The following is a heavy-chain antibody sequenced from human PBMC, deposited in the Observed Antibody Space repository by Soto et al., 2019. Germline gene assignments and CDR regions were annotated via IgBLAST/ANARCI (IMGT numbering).Heavy chain of an antibody. Sequence: GESLKISCKGSGYTFTNYWIVWVRQIPGKGLEWMGIIYPGDSDTRYSPSFQGQVTISADRSISTAYLQWSSLKASDTGMYYCASIEYSSSQGFYYYYGMDVWGQGTTVTVSS. D-gene: IGHD6-6*01. CDR2: IYPGDSDT. CDR1: GYTFTNYW. V-gene: IGHV5-51*01. J-gene: IGHJ6*02. CDR3: ASIEYSSSQGFYYYYGMDV.